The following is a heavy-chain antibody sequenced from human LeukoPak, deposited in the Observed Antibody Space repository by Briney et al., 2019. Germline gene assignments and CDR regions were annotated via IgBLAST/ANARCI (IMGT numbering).Heavy chain of an antibody. V-gene: IGHV4-30-2*01. J-gene: IGHJ4*02. CDR1: RGSISSGNYY. D-gene: IGHD6-13*01. CDR2: IYHSGST. Sequence: MPSQTLSLTCTVSRGSISSGNYYWSWIRQPPGKGLEWIGYIYHSGSTYYNPSLKSRVTISIDRSRNQFSLKLSSVTAEDTAVYYCARGAIAAAGRVDYWGQGTLVTVSS. CDR3: ARGAIAAAGRVDY.